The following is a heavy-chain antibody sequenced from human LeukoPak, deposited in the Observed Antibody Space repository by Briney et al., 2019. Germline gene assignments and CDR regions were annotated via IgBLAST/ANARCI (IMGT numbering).Heavy chain of an antibody. D-gene: IGHD5-12*01. CDR2: IYYSGST. CDR3: ARHEVVPTINNWFDP. J-gene: IGHJ5*02. V-gene: IGHV4-39*01. CDR1: GGSISSSSYY. Sequence: SETLSLTCTVSGGSISSSSYYWGWIRQPPGKGLEWIGSIYYSGSTYYNPSLKSRVTISVDTSKNQFSLKLSSVTAADTAVYYCARHEVVPTINNWFDPWGQGTLVTVSS.